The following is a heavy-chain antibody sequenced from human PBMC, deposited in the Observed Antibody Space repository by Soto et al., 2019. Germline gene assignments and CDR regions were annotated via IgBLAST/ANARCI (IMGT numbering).Heavy chain of an antibody. CDR2: SLPIFGTA. Sequence: QVQLVQSGTEVKKPGSSVRVSCKASGGTSNRFAFSWVRQAPGQGLEWMGGSLPIFGTANYAPRFQGRATITADESTSTGYMELSGLRSDDTATYYCATGRGSGGFDSWGQGTQVLVSS. V-gene: IGHV1-69*01. CDR1: GGTSNRFA. J-gene: IGHJ4*02. CDR3: ATGRGSGGFDS. D-gene: IGHD3-16*01.